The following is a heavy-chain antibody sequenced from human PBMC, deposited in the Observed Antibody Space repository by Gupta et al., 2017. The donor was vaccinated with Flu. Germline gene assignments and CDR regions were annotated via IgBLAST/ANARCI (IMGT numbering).Heavy chain of an antibody. CDR2: TSYDGSNK. D-gene: IGHD1-1*01. CDR1: YG. CDR3: AKDWKGNFNNFGMNV. V-gene: IGHV3-30*18. Sequence: YGMHWVRQAPGKGLDWVAVTSYDGSNKFYADSGKGRFTISKDNSKDTLYLQMNSLRTEDTAVYYCAKDWKGNFNNFGMNVWGQGTTVTVSS. J-gene: IGHJ6*02.